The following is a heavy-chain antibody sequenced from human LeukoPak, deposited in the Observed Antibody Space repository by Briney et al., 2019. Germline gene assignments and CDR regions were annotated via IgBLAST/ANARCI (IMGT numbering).Heavy chain of an antibody. CDR1: GFTFSSYA. Sequence: PGGSLRLSCAASGFTFSSYAMSWVRQAPGKGLEWVSAISGSGGSTYYADSVKGRFTISRDNSKNTLFLQMNSLRAEDTAVYYCAKDGVVVPAAMGFDHWGQGTLVIVSS. J-gene: IGHJ4*02. V-gene: IGHV3-23*01. CDR3: AKDGVVVPAAMGFDH. CDR2: ISGSGGST. D-gene: IGHD2-2*01.